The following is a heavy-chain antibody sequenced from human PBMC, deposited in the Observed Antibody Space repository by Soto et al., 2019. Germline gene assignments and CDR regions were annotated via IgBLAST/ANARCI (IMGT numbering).Heavy chain of an antibody. CDR3: TTVDYFDSIGYYSLDY. CDR1: GFTFNNAW. Sequence: GGSPRLSCEASGFTFNNAWMSWVRQAPGKGLEWVGRIKSKTDAGTADYAAPVKGRFTISRDDSRNTLYLEMNSLKTDDTAVYYCTTVDYFDSIGYYSLDYWGHGTLVTVSS. CDR2: IKSKTDAGTA. D-gene: IGHD3-22*01. V-gene: IGHV3-15*01. J-gene: IGHJ4*01.